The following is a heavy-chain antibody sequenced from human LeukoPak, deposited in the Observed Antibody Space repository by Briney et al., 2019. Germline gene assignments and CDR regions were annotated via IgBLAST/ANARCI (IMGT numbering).Heavy chain of an antibody. D-gene: IGHD2-15*01. CDR2: ISSSSSSYI. J-gene: IGHJ4*02. V-gene: IGHV3-21*01. CDR1: GFTFSSYS. Sequence: GGSLRLSCAASGFTFSSYSMNWVRQAPGKGLEWVSSISSSSSSYIYYADSVKGRFTISRDNAKNSLYLQMNSLRAEDTAVYYCARDCSGGSCYFAFDYWGQGTLVTVSS. CDR3: ARDCSGGSCYFAFDY.